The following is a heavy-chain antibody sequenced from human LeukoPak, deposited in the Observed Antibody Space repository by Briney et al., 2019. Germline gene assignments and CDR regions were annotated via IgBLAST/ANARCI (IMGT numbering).Heavy chain of an antibody. V-gene: IGHV3-21*01. CDR1: GFTFGRFS. J-gene: IGHJ4*02. CDR2: ISSSSSYI. Sequence: PGGSLRLSCAASGFTFGRFSMNWVRQAPGKGLEWVSSISSSSSYIYYVDSVKGRFTISRDNAKNSLYLQMNSLRAEDTAVYYCATSRDGTIFHSWGQGTLVTVSS. CDR3: ATSRDGTIFHS. D-gene: IGHD1-7*01.